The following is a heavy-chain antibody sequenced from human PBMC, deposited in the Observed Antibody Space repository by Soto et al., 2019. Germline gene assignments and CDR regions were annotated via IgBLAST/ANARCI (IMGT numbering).Heavy chain of an antibody. CDR2: ISYHESNK. Sequence: QAQLVESGGGVVQPGTSLRLSCVASKFTFSTYGMHWVRQAPGKGLEWVAVISYHESNKYYGASVRGRFTISRDNSKNTLYLQINSLRAEDTAVYYCAKDLGAARPYYGLDVWGQGTTVTVSS. CDR1: KFTFSTYG. J-gene: IGHJ6*02. D-gene: IGHD6-6*01. V-gene: IGHV3-30*18. CDR3: AKDLGAARPYYGLDV.